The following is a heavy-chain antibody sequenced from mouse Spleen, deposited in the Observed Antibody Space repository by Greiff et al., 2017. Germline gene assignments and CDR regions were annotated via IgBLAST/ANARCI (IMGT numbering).Heavy chain of an antibody. Sequence: VQLQQSGPELVKPGASVKMSCKASGYTFTDYNMHWVKQSHGKSLEWIGYINPNNGGTSYNQKFKGKATLTVNKSSSTAYMELRSLTSEDSAVYYCARRFYYRYDAYYAMDYWGQGTSVTVSS. J-gene: IGHJ4*01. CDR1: GYTFTDYN. CDR3: ARRFYYRYDAYYAMDY. D-gene: IGHD2-14*01. CDR2: INPNNGGT. V-gene: IGHV1-22*01.